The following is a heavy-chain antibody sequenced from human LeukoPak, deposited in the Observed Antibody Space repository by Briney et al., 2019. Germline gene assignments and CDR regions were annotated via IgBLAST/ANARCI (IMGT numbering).Heavy chain of an antibody. Sequence: GGSLRLSCKDSESTFADYGTSWVRQTPGKGLEWVSGINWKGDNTAYADSVKGRFTISRDNAKNSLYLQMTSLRAEDTALYYCARDLSASWYSLGSWGQGTLVTVSS. J-gene: IGHJ4*02. D-gene: IGHD6-13*01. CDR1: ESTFADYG. CDR2: INWKGDNT. V-gene: IGHV3-20*04. CDR3: ARDLSASWYSLGS.